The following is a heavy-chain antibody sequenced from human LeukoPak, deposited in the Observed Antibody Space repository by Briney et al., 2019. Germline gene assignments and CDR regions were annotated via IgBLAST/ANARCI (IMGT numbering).Heavy chain of an antibody. J-gene: IGHJ5*02. D-gene: IGHD4-17*01. V-gene: IGHV3-66*03. CDR1: GFSVSNYY. CDR2: IRDSGET. CDR3: ARDRAVTQDWVEFDP. Sequence: GGSLRLSCAGSGFSVSNYYMSWVRQAPGKGLEWVSLIRDSGETFYADSVKGRFTISRDSSKNTMYLQMNRLRVEDTAVYFCARDRAVTQDWVEFDPWGQGTLVTVSS.